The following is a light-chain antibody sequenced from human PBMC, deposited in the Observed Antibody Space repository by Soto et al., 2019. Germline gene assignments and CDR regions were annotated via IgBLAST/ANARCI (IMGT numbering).Light chain of an antibody. CDR2: SND. CDR1: GSNIGNNP. CDR3: ASWDDSPSAFV. J-gene: IGLJ1*01. V-gene: IGLV1-44*01. Sequence: QSVLTQPPSASGSPGQRVTVSCSGRGSNIGNNPVNWFQQLPGTAPKLLIYSNDQRPSGVPDRFSGSRSGTSASLAIGGLQSEDEADYYCASWDDSPSAFVFGTGTKVTV.